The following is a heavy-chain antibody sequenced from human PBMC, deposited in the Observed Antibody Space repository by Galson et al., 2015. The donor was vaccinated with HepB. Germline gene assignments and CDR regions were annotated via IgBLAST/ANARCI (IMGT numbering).Heavy chain of an antibody. D-gene: IGHD6-19*01. CDR2: ISGSGGRT. J-gene: IGHJ4*02. V-gene: IGHV3-23*01. CDR3: AKEIAVAGTRTIPGSDY. Sequence: SPRLSGAASGFSFSSYAMSCVRKGPGKGLEGVSAISGSGGRTYYADSVKGRFTISRDNAKNTLYLQMNSLRAEDTAVYYCAKEIAVAGTRTIPGSDYWGQGTLVTVSS. CDR1: GFSFSSYA.